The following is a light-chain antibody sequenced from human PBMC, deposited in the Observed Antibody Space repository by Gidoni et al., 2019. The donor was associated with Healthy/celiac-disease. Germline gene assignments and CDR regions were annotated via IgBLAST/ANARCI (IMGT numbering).Light chain of an antibody. CDR1: QSVFYSSNNKNY. V-gene: IGKV4-1*01. CDR2: CAS. J-gene: IGKJ2*01. CDR3: QQYNSPRT. Sequence: DNTMRQTAYTLAVSLRERAPIKCNSSQSVFYSSNNKNYLAWYQQKPGQPPKLLIYCASTRASVVPSRFSGSGSGTDFTLTISSLQAEDAAVYYCQQYNSPRTFXQXTRLEIK.